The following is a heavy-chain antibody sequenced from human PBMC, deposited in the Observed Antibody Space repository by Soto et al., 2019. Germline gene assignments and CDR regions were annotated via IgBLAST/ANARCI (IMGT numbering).Heavy chain of an antibody. CDR3: TRANCYSEY. CDR1: GGSISNHY. J-gene: IGHJ4*02. V-gene: IGHV4-59*11. D-gene: IGHD2-21*02. Sequence: QVQLQESGPGLVKPSETLSLTCTVSGGSISNHYWSWIRQPPGKGLEWIGYIYYNGHTNYNPPLKCRVTMSVDTSKTQISLKLSSVTAADTAVYYCTRANCYSEYWGQGTLVTGSA. CDR2: IYYNGHT.